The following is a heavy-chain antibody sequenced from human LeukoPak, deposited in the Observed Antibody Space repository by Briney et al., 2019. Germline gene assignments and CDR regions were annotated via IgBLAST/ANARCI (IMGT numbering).Heavy chain of an antibody. V-gene: IGHV3-53*01. CDR3: ATQGSMVRGVLTPLEFDN. Sequence: GGSLRLSCAASGFTVSSNYMSWVRQAPGKGLEWVSEIYSDGSTYYAASVKGRFSISRDNSKNTVYLQMNSLRAEDTAVYYCATQGSMVRGVLTPLEFDNWGQGTLVTVSS. D-gene: IGHD3-10*01. CDR2: IYSDGST. CDR1: GFTVSSNY. J-gene: IGHJ4*02.